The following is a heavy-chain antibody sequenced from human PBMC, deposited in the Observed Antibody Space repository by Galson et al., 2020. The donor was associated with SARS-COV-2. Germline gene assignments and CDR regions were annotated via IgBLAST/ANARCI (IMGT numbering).Heavy chain of an antibody. D-gene: IGHD3-16*01. J-gene: IGHJ4*02. Sequence: KMSGPTLVKPTQTLTLTCTFSGFSLSTSGVGVGWIRQPPGKALEWLALIYWDDDKRYSPSLKSRLTITKDTSKNQVVLTMTNMDPVDTATYYCAQRRAIWGSPYLDYWGQGTLVTVSS. CDR1: GFSLSTSGVG. V-gene: IGHV2-5*02. CDR3: AQRRAIWGSPYLDY. CDR2: IYWDDDK.